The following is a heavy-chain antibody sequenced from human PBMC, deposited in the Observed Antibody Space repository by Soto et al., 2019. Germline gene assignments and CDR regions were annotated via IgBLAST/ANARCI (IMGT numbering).Heavy chain of an antibody. CDR2: IYYNGNT. CDR1: GVSISNNY. D-gene: IGHD7-27*01. J-gene: IGHJ4*02. CDR3: TRANWYSEY. Sequence: QVQLQESGPGLVKPSETLSLTCTVSGVSISNNYWSWIRQPPGKGLEWIGYIYYNGNTNYNPSLKSRVTMAVDTSRNQIALKLTTVTAADTDVYYCTRANWYSEYWGQGTLVTVSS. V-gene: IGHV4-59*01.